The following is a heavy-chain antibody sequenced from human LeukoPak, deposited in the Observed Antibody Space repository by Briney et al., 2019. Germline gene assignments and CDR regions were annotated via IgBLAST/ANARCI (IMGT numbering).Heavy chain of an antibody. J-gene: IGHJ4*02. V-gene: IGHV3-23*01. CDR1: GFALSSYA. Sequence: PGRSLRLSCAASGFALSSYAMNCVRQAPGKRLEWVSGITVNGANTYYADSVKGRFTISKDTSNNILYMQMSSLGAEDTAVYYCARLDYFDYWGQGTLVAVSA. CDR3: ARLDYFDY. D-gene: IGHD6-19*01. CDR2: ITVNGANT.